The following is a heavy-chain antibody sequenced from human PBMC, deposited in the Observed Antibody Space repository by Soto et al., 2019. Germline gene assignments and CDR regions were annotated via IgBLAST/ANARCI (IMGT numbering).Heavy chain of an antibody. D-gene: IGHD3-10*01. V-gene: IGHV3-33*01. CDR1: GFTFSSYG. CDR3: ARDPSLPTMVRGVIRRDPYYYYMDV. J-gene: IGHJ6*03. CDR2: IWYDGSNK. Sequence: QVQLVESGGGVVQPGRSLRLSCAASGFTFSSYGMHWVRQAPGKGLEWVAVIWYDGSNKYYADSVKGRFTISRDNSKNTLYLQMNSLRAEDTAVYYCARDPSLPTMVRGVIRRDPYYYYMDVWGKGTTVTVSS.